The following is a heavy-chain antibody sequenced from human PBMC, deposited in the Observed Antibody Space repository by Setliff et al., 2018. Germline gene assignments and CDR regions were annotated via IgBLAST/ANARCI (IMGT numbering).Heavy chain of an antibody. CDR1: GITFKNAW. V-gene: IGHV3-15*01. Sequence: GGSLRLSCSVSGITFKNAWMTWVRQAPGKGPEWVGRIKSSTEGATSDYGAPAKGRFTISRDDSKNSVFLQMNSLKIEDTAMYFCARDVGWTYGLDFYGQGTLVTVSS. CDR3: ARDVGWTYGLDF. J-gene: IGHJ4*02. D-gene: IGHD3-10*01. CDR2: IKSSTEGATS.